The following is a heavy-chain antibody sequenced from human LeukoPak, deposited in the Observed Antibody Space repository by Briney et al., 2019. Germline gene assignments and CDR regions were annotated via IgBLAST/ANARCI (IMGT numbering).Heavy chain of an antibody. Sequence: SETLSLTCAVSGGSISISSYYWGWIRQPPGKGLEWIGSIYYIGNTYYNPSLKSRVTISVDTSKNQFSLKLSSVTAADTAVYYCARPRLGWSGSLRIDAFDVWGQGTMVTVS. CDR3: ARPRLGWSGSLRIDAFDV. V-gene: IGHV4-39*01. D-gene: IGHD1-26*01. CDR2: IYYIGNT. CDR1: GGSISISSYY. J-gene: IGHJ3*01.